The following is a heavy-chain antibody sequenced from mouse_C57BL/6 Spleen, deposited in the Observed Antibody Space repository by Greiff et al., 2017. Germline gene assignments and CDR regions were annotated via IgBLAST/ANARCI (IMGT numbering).Heavy chain of an antibody. D-gene: IGHD2-3*01. CDR2: IYPGDGDT. Sequence: VQLQQSGPELVKPGASVKISCKASGYAFSSSWMNWVKQRPGKGLEWIGRIYPGDGDTNYNGKFKGKATLTADKSSSTAYMQLSSLTSEDSAVYFCARFDDGYSFAYWGQGTLVTVSA. J-gene: IGHJ3*01. CDR1: GYAFSSSW. V-gene: IGHV1-82*01. CDR3: ARFDDGYSFAY.